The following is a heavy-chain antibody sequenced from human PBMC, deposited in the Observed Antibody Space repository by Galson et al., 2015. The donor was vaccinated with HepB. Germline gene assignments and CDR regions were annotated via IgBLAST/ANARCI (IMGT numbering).Heavy chain of an antibody. V-gene: IGHV5-51*03. CDR3: ARSTSPYTVTTLENWFDP. J-gene: IGHJ5*02. CDR1: GYSFTSYW. CDR2: IYPGDSDT. Sequence: QSGAEVKKPGESLKISCKGSGYSFTSYWIGWARQMPGKGLVWMGIIYPGDSDTRYSPSFQGQVAISADKSISTAYLQWSSLKASDPAMYYCARSTSPYTVTTLENWFDPWGQGTLVTVSS. D-gene: IGHD4-17*01.